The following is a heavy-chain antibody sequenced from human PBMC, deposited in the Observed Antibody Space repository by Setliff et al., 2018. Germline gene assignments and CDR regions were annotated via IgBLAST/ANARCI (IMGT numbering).Heavy chain of an antibody. Sequence: SVKVSCKASGDSFSNYAISWVRQAPGQGLEWMGRIIPLLGIPNYAQKFQGRVTITTDESTSTAYMELSSLRTEDTAVYYCARSPALLGVVYLDPWGQGTRVTVSS. CDR2: IIPLLGIP. J-gene: IGHJ5*02. V-gene: IGHV1-69*10. D-gene: IGHD2-15*01. CDR3: ARSPALLGVVYLDP. CDR1: GDSFSNYA.